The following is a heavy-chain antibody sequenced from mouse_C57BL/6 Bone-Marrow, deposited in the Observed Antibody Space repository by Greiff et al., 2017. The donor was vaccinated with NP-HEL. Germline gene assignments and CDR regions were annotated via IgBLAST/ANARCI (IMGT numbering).Heavy chain of an antibody. J-gene: IGHJ4*01. V-gene: IGHV1-4*01. CDR3: ARVRWSYYAMDY. D-gene: IGHD2-3*01. CDR2: INPSSGYT. Sequence: QVQLQQSGAELARPGASVKMSCKASGYTFTSYTMHWVKQRPGQGLEWIGYINPSSGYTKYNQKFKDKATLTADKSSSTAYMQLSSLTYEDSAVYYCARVRWSYYAMDYWGQGTSVTVSS. CDR1: GYTFTSYT.